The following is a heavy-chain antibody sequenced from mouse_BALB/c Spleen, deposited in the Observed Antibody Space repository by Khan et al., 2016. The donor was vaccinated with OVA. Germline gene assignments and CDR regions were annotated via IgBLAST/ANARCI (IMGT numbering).Heavy chain of an antibody. D-gene: IGHD1-1*01. J-gene: IGHJ2*01. CDR1: GYTFTDYI. V-gene: IGHV1-77*01. CDR3: ARSGYGSLVY. CDR2: IYPGSGST. Sequence: QVQLQQSGPELVKPGASVKMSCKASGYTFTDYIINWVKQTTGQGLEWIGQIYPGSGSTYYNEKFKGKATLTADKSSNTANMQFSSLTSEDSAVYFCARSGYGSLVYWGQGTTLTVSS.